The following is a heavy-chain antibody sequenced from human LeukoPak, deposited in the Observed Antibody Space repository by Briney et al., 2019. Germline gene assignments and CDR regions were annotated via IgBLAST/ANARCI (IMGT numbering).Heavy chain of an antibody. Sequence: GGSLRLSCAASGFTFSSYWMSWVRQAPGKGLEWVSAISGSGGSTYYADSVKGRFTISRDNSKNTLYLQMNSLRAEDTAVYYCAKDYVYDSSGYYYGPRDAFDIWGQGTMVTVPS. V-gene: IGHV3-23*01. CDR2: ISGSGGST. CDR3: AKDYVYDSSGYYYGPRDAFDI. D-gene: IGHD3-22*01. J-gene: IGHJ3*02. CDR1: GFTFSSYW.